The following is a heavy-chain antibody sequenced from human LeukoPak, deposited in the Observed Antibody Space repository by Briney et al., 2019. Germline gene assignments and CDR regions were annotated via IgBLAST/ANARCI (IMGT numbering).Heavy chain of an antibody. CDR3: AKARVVPAAPDHYFDY. V-gene: IGHV3-30*18. D-gene: IGHD2-2*01. J-gene: IGHJ4*02. CDR1: GFTFSDYG. Sequence: PGRSLRLSCAASGFTFSDYGMHWVRQAPGKGLEWVAVISYDGNHKNYADSVKGRFTISRDNSKNTLYLEMSSLRAEDTAVYYCAKARVVPAAPDHYFDYWGQGTLVTVSS. CDR2: ISYDGNHK.